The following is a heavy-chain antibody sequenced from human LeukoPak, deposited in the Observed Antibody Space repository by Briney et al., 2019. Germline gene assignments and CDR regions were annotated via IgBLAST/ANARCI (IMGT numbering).Heavy chain of an antibody. CDR1: GFTFSSYE. Sequence: PGRSLRLSCAASGFTFSSYEMNWVRQAPGRGLEWVSYISSSGLTMYYADSVKGRFTISRDNAKNSLYLQMNSLRAEDTAVYYCARRTTGDDYWGQGTLVTVSS. CDR2: ISSSGLTM. V-gene: IGHV3-48*03. D-gene: IGHD4-17*01. CDR3: ARRTTGDDY. J-gene: IGHJ4*02.